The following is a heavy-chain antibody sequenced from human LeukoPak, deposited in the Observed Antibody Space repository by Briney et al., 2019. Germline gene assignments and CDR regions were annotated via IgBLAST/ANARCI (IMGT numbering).Heavy chain of an antibody. V-gene: IGHV4-39*01. J-gene: IGHJ4*02. Sequence: PSETLSLTCTVSGGSISSSSYYWGWIRQPPGKGLEWIGSIYYSGSTYYNPSLKSRVTISVDTSKNQFSLKLSSVTAADTAVYFCGRRGSGSYNYGGQGTRVTVPS. CDR3: GRRGSGSYNY. D-gene: IGHD3-10*01. CDR2: IYYSGST. CDR1: GGSISSSSYY.